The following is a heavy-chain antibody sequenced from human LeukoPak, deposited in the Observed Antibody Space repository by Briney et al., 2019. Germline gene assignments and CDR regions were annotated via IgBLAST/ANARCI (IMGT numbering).Heavy chain of an antibody. Sequence: GGSLRLSCAASGFTFSSYAMSWVRQAPGKGLEWVSAISGSGGSTYYADSVKGRFTISRDNSKNTLYLQMSSLRPEDTAVFYCVKLFTYYYGSGSFPDYWGQGTLVTVSS. J-gene: IGHJ4*02. CDR2: ISGSGGST. D-gene: IGHD3-10*01. V-gene: IGHV3-23*01. CDR3: VKLFTYYYGSGSFPDY. CDR1: GFTFSSYA.